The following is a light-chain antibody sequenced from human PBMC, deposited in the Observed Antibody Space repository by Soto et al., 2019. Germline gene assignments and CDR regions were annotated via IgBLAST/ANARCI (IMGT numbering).Light chain of an antibody. CDR3: V. J-gene: IGLJ2*01. CDR2: EDN. V-gene: IGLV6-57*02. Sequence: NFMLTQPHSVSESPGKTVTISCTGSSGSIASNYVQWYQQRPGSAPTTVIYEDNQRPSGVPDRFSGSIDSSSNSASLTISGLKTEDEADYWVVFGGGTKLTVL. CDR1: SGSIASNY.